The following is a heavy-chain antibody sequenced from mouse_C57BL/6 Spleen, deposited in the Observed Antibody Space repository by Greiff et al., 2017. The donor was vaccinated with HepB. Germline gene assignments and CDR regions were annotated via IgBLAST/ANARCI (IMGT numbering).Heavy chain of an antibody. D-gene: IGHD1-1*01. Sequence: VQLQQSGAELARPGASVKLSCKASGYTFTSYGISWVKQRTGQGLEWIGEIYPRSGNTYYNEKFKGKATLTADKSSSTAYMELRSLTSEDAAVYFCAREGLLLRGLSMDNWGQGTSVTVSS. J-gene: IGHJ4*01. CDR1: GYTFTSYG. V-gene: IGHV1-81*01. CDR3: AREGLLLRGLSMDN. CDR2: IYPRSGNT.